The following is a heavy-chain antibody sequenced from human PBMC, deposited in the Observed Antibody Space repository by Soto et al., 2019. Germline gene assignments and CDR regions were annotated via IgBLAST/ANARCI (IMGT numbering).Heavy chain of an antibody. Sequence: QVQLVQSGAEVKKPGYSVKVSCKDSGGTFSSYAISWERQAPGQGLEWMGGIIPIFGTANYAQKFQGRVTITADESTSTAYMELSSLRSEDTAVYYCARGGWSRGYSYGNIDYWGQGTLVTVSS. D-gene: IGHD5-18*01. V-gene: IGHV1-69*12. CDR1: GGTFSSYA. J-gene: IGHJ4*02. CDR2: IIPIFGTA. CDR3: ARGGWSRGYSYGNIDY.